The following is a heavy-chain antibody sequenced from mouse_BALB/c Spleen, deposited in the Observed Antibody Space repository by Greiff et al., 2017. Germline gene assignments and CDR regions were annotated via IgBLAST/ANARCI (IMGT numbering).Heavy chain of an antibody. Sequence: VQRVESGPGLVAPSQSLSITCTVSGFSLTSYGVHWVRQPPGKGLEWLGVIWAGGSTNYNSALMSRLSISKDNSKSQVFLKMNRLQTDDTAMYYCARDNCFAYWGQGTLVTVSA. CDR3: ARDNCFAY. CDR2: IWAGGST. CDR1: GFSLTSYG. V-gene: IGHV2-9*02. J-gene: IGHJ3*01.